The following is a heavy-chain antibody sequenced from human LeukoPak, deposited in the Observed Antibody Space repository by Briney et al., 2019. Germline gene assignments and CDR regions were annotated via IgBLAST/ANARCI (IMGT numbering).Heavy chain of an antibody. CDR1: GFTFSNYD. J-gene: IGHJ6*02. Sequence: GGSLRLSCAASGFTFSNYDMHWVRQATGKGLEWVSAIGTAGDTYYPGSVKGRFTISRENAKNSLYLQMNSLRAGDTAVYYCAREAPRYCSGGSCYNYYGMDVWGQGTTVTVSS. CDR3: AREAPRYCSGGSCYNYYGMDV. V-gene: IGHV3-13*01. D-gene: IGHD2-15*01. CDR2: IGTAGDT.